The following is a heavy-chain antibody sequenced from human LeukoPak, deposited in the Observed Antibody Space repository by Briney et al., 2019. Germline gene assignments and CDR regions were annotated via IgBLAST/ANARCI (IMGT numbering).Heavy chain of an antibody. V-gene: IGHV4-61*02. CDR3: ARDTDWFDP. J-gene: IGHJ5*02. Sequence: SQTLSLTCTVSGGSISSGSYYWSWIRQPAGKGLEWIGRIYTSGSTNYNPSLKSRVTISVDTSKNQFSLKLSSVTAADTAVYYCARDTDWFDPWGQGTLVTVSS. CDR2: IYTSGST. CDR1: GGSISSGSYY. D-gene: IGHD2-8*02.